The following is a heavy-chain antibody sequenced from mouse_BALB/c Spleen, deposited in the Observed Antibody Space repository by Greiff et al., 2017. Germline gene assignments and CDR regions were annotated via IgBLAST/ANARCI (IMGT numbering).Heavy chain of an antibody. CDR1: GFTFSSYG. J-gene: IGHJ4*01. D-gene: IGHD2-3*01. CDR3: ARQWLLRLDAMDY. V-gene: IGHV5-6*01. Sequence: EVMLVESGGDLVKPGGSLKLSCAASGFTFSSYGMSWVRQTPDKRLEWVATISSGGSYTYYPDSVKGRFTISRDNAKNTLYLQMSSLKSEDTAMYYCARQWLLRLDAMDYWGQGTSVTVSS. CDR2: ISSGGSYT.